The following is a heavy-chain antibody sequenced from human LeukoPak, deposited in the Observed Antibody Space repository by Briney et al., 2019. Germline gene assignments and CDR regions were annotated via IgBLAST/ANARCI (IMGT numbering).Heavy chain of an antibody. J-gene: IGHJ4*02. CDR3: AREDKQWLVRGFDY. V-gene: IGHV4-30-2*05. CDR2: IYHSGST. Sequence: SETLSLTCAVSGGSISSGGYSWSWIRQPPGKGLEWIGYIYHSGSTYYNPSLKSRVTISVDTSKNQFSLKLSSVTAADTAVYYCAREDKQWLVRGFDYWGQGTLVTVSS. D-gene: IGHD6-19*01. CDR1: GGSISSGGYS.